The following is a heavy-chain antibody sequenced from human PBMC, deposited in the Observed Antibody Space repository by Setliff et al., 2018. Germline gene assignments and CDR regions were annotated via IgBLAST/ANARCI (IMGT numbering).Heavy chain of an antibody. CDR1: GYTFSTYG. V-gene: IGHV1-18*01. D-gene: IGHD2-2*01. J-gene: IGHJ3*02. CDR3: VRDRAAIVVGPPTAAFDI. Sequence: ASVKVSCKASGYTFSTYGIAWVRQAPGQGLEWMGWISGYNGYTVYVQKLQGRVTLTTDTSTGTAYMEVRSLRSDDTAQYYCVRDRAAIVVGPPTAAFDIWGQGTMVTVSS. CDR2: ISGYNGYT.